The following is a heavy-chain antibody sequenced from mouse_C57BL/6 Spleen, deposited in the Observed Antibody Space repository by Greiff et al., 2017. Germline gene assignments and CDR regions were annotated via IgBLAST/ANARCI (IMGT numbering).Heavy chain of an antibody. CDR2: ISSGSSTI. V-gene: IGHV5-17*01. D-gene: IGHD1-1*01. CDR1: GFTFSDYG. CDR3: ARAHLSSYAMDY. Sequence: EVKLQESGGGLVKPGGSLKLSCAASGFTFSDYGMHWVRQAPEKGLEWVAYISSGSSTIYYADTVKGRFTISRDNATNTLFLQMTSLRSEDTAMYYCARAHLSSYAMDYWGQGTSVTVSS. J-gene: IGHJ4*01.